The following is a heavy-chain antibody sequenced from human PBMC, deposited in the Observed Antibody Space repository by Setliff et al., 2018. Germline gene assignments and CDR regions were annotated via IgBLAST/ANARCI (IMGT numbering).Heavy chain of an antibody. Sequence: ASVKVSCKASGATFSSYGISWVRQAPGQGLEWMGGTIPMFGTTEYAQKFQGRLTIITDESTNTAFMQLSSLRTEDTAVYYCARYVHFANHFDYWGQGTLVTVSS. CDR3: ARYVHFANHFDY. CDR1: GATFSSYG. V-gene: IGHV1-69*05. CDR2: TIPMFGTT. J-gene: IGHJ4*02. D-gene: IGHD3-10*02.